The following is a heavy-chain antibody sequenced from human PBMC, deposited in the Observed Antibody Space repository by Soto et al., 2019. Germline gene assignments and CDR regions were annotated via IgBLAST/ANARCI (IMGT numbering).Heavy chain of an antibody. D-gene: IGHD3-10*01. J-gene: IGHJ5*02. CDR3: ARGAGLLLWVGDVRPKNWFDP. Sequence: SETLSLTCAVYGGSFSGYYWSWIRQPPGKGLEWIGEINHSGSTNYNPSLKSRVTISVDTSKNQFSLKLSSVTAADTAVYYCARGAGLLLWVGDVRPKNWFDPWGQGTLVTVSS. CDR1: GGSFSGYY. CDR2: INHSGST. V-gene: IGHV4-34*01.